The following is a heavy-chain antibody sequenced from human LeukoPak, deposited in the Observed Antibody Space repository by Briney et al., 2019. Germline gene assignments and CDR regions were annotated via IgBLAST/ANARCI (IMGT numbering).Heavy chain of an antibody. J-gene: IGHJ4*02. V-gene: IGHV3-21*01. CDR2: ISSSSSYI. Sequence: GGSLRLSCAASGFTFSSYSMNWVRQAPGKGLEWVSSISSSSSYIYYADSVKGRFTISRDNAKNSLYLQMNSLRAEDTAVYYCARDGSGSYYAQNVFDYWGQGTLVTVSS. D-gene: IGHD3-10*01. CDR3: ARDGSGSYYAQNVFDY. CDR1: GFTFSSYS.